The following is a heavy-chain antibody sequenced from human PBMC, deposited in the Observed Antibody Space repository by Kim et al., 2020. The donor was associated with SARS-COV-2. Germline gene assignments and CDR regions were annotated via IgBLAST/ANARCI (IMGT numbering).Heavy chain of an antibody. V-gene: IGHV4-34*01. CDR3: ARGPYSSSWYRYYYYYYGMDV. Sequence: SETLSLTCAVYGGSFSGYYWSWIRQPPGKGLEWIGEINHSGSTNYNPSLKSRVTISVDTSKNQFSLKLSSVTAADTAVYYCARGPYSSSWYRYYYYYYGMDVWGQGTTVTVSS. CDR1: GGSFSGYY. J-gene: IGHJ6*02. D-gene: IGHD6-13*01. CDR2: INHSGST.